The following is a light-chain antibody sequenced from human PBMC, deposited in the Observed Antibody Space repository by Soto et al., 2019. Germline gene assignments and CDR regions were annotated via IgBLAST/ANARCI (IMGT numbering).Light chain of an antibody. Sequence: DIQLTQSPSFLSASVGDRVTITCLARQCISSYLACYQQKQGKAPKLLISAASTLQSGVPSRFSGSGSGTEFTLTISSLQPEDFATYCCQQLNRDPYALGQGTQLESK. V-gene: IGKV1-9*01. CDR3: QQLNRDPYA. J-gene: IGKJ2*01. CDR1: QCISSY. CDR2: AAS.